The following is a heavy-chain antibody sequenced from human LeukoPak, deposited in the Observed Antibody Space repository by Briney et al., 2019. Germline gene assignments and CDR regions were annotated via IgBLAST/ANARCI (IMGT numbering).Heavy chain of an antibody. CDR1: GFTLSTYS. Sequence: GGSLRLSCAASGFTLSTYSMNWVRQAPGKGLEWVSAISGSGGSTYYADSVKGRFTISRDNSKNTLYLQMNSLRAEDTAVYYCAKLGRVVVAASSEIDYWGQGTLVTVSS. J-gene: IGHJ4*02. CDR3: AKLGRVVVAASSEIDY. CDR2: ISGSGGST. D-gene: IGHD2-15*01. V-gene: IGHV3-23*01.